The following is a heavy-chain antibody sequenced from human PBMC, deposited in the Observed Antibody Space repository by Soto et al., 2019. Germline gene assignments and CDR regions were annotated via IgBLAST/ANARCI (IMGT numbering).Heavy chain of an antibody. Sequence: QVQLQQWGAGLLKPSETLSLTCAVYGGSFSGYYWSWIRQPPGKGLEWIGEINHSGSTNYNPSLKSRVTLSVDTSKHQLSLKLSSVTAADTAVYYCARGREYCSGGSCYLPIDYWGQGTLVTVSS. V-gene: IGHV4-34*01. CDR2: INHSGST. CDR3: ARGREYCSGGSCYLPIDY. J-gene: IGHJ4*02. D-gene: IGHD2-15*01. CDR1: GGSFSGYY.